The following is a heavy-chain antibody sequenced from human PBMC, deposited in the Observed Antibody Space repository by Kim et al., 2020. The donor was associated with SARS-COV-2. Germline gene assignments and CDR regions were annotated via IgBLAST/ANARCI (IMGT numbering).Heavy chain of an antibody. CDR2: TYYRSMWYY. Sequence: SQTLSLTCAISGDSVSGNTVAWHWIRQSPSRGLEWLGRTYYRSMWYYDYAVSVKGRISINPDTSKNQFSLQFKSVTPEDTAVYYCARSYAMGVWGQGTTV. CDR3: ARSYAMGV. V-gene: IGHV6-1*01. J-gene: IGHJ6*02. CDR1: GDSVSGNTVA.